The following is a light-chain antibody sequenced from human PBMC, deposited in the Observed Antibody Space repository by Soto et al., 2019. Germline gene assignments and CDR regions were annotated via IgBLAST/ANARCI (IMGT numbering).Light chain of an antibody. J-gene: IGLJ2*01. V-gene: IGLV1-47*02. Sequence: QSVLTQPPSVSAAPGQRVTISCSGTSSNIGNNYVSWYQQLPGTAPKLLIYSNSQRPSGVPDRFSGSKSGTSASLAISGLQSEDEADYYCAVWDDGLDGVVFGGGTKLTVL. CDR1: SSNIGNNY. CDR2: SNS. CDR3: AVWDDGLDGVV.